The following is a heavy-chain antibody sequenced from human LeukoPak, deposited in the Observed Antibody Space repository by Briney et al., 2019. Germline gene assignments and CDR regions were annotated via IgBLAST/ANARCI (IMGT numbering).Heavy chain of an antibody. V-gene: IGHV3-74*01. Sequence: QPGGSLRLSCAASGFTFSSYWMHWVRQAPGKGLVWVSRINSDGSSTSYADSVKGRFTISRDNAKNTLYLQMNSLRAEHTAVYYCARVGGRGSPVSYWGQGPLVTVSS. J-gene: IGHJ4*02. CDR3: ARVGGRGSPVSY. CDR1: GFTFSSYW. D-gene: IGHD3-16*01. CDR2: INSDGSST.